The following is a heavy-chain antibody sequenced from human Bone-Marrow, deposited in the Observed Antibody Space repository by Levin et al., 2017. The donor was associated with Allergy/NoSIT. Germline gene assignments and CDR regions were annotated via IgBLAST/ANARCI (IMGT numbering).Heavy chain of an antibody. Sequence: GGSLRLFCAASGFTFSSYGMHWVRQAPGKGLEWVAVIWYDGSNKYYADSVKGRFTISRDNSKNTLYLQMNSLRAEDTAVYYCARDPEFGGVIANFDYWGQGTLVTVSS. CDR1: GFTFSSYG. CDR3: ARDPEFGGVIANFDY. J-gene: IGHJ4*02. V-gene: IGHV3-33*01. CDR2: IWYDGSNK. D-gene: IGHD3-16*02.